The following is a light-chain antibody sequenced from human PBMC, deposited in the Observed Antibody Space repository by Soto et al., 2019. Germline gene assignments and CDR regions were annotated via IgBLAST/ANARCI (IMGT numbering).Light chain of an antibody. CDR3: GTWDSSLSAGV. CDR1: SSNIGNNY. J-gene: IGLJ2*01. V-gene: IGLV1-51*01. CDR2: DNN. Sequence: QSVVTQPPSVSAAPGQKVTISCSGSSSNIGNNYVSWYQQLPGTAPKLLIYDNNKRPSGIPDRFSGSKSGTPATLGITGLQTGDEADYYCGTWDSSLSAGVFGGGTKLTVL.